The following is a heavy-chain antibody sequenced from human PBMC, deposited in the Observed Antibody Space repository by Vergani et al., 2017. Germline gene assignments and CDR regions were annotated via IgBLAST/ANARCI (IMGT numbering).Heavy chain of an antibody. J-gene: IGHJ4*02. CDR2: ISGSGGST. CDR3: ANHDNWNYAGAFDY. D-gene: IGHD1-7*01. CDR1: GFTFSSYA. Sequence: EVQLLESGGGLVQPGGSLRLSCTASGFTFSSYAMSWVRQAPGKGLEWVSAISGSGGSTYYADSVKGRFTISRDNSKNTLYLQMNSLRAEDTAVYYCANHDNWNYAGAFDYWGQGTLVTVSS. V-gene: IGHV3-23*01.